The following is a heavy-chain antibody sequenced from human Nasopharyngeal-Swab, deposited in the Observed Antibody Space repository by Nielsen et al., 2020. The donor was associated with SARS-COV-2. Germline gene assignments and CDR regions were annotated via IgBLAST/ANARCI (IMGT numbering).Heavy chain of an antibody. CDR1: GFTFSSYG. Sequence: GESLKTSCAASGFTFSSYGMHWVRQAPGKGLEWVAVIWYDGSNKYYADSVKGRFTISRDNSKNTLYLQMNSLRAEDTAVYYCARGTISMDVWGQGTTVTVSS. D-gene: IGHD4/OR15-4a*01. CDR2: IWYDGSNK. CDR3: ARGTISMDV. V-gene: IGHV3-33*01. J-gene: IGHJ6*02.